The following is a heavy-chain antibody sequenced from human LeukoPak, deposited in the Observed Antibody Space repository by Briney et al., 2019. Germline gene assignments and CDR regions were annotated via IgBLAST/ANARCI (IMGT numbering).Heavy chain of an antibody. J-gene: IGHJ1*01. CDR2: IGGSGVTT. D-gene: IGHD3-22*01. CDR3: AKGPPHYYYDSSGWFLQH. Sequence: GGSLRLSCAASGFTFSSYAMTWVRQAPGRALDWVAGIGGSGVTTYYADSVKGRFTISRDNSKNTLDLQMDSLRAEDTAEYFCAKGPPHYYYDSSGWFLQHWGQGALVTVYS. CDR1: GFTFSSYA. V-gene: IGHV3-23*01.